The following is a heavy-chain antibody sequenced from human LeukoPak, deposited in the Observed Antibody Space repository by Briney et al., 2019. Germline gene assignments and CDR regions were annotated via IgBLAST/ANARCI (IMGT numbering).Heavy chain of an antibody. CDR2: IGIRGDT. CDR1: GFTFIDYD. D-gene: IGHD6-19*01. J-gene: IGHJ4*02. V-gene: IGHV3-13*01. CDR3: ERGGIQVSGIDEFDY. Sequence: PGGSLRLSCAASGFTFIDYDMHWVRQVIGKGLEWVSAIGIRGDTHYSGSVKGRFTISRENAESSLYLQMNSLRAEDTAVYYCERGGIQVSGIDEFDYWGQGTLVTVSS.